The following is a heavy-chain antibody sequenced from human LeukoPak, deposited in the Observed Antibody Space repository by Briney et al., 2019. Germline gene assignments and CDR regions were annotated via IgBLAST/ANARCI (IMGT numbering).Heavy chain of an antibody. CDR2: ISSTATII. J-gene: IGHJ4*02. V-gene: IGHV3-48*03. Sequence: GGSLRLSCVASGFTFSNYEMSWVRQAPGKGLEWLSYISSTATIIYYADSVKGRFTISRDNAKNSLYLQMNSLSAEDTAVYYCASRALIEAGKGYYFDYWGQGTLVTVSS. D-gene: IGHD6-13*01. CDR3: ASRALIEAGKGYYFDY. CDR1: GFTFSNYE.